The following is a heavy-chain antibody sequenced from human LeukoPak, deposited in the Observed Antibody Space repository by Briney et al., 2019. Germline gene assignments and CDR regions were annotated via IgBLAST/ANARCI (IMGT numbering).Heavy chain of an antibody. D-gene: IGHD3-10*01. J-gene: IGHJ2*01. V-gene: IGHV1-2*02. CDR1: GYTFTGYY. CDR2: INPNSGGT. Sequence: VASVKVSCKPSGYTFTGYYMHWVRQAPGQGLEWMGWINPNSGGTNYAQKFQGRVTMTRDTSISTAYMELSRLRSDDTAVYYCARVGEGVVLWFGDSNWYFDLWGRGTLVTVSS. CDR3: ARVGEGVVLWFGDSNWYFDL.